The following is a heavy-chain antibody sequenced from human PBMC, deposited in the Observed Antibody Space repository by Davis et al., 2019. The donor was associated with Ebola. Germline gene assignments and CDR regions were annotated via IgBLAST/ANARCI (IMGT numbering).Heavy chain of an antibody. J-gene: IGHJ4*02. CDR2: INTNTVKP. CDR3: ARVVLGVTGFDY. D-gene: IGHD1-14*01. Sequence: ASVKVSCKASGYTFTSFAVNWVRQAPGQGLEWMGLINTNTVKPTYAQGFTGRFVFSLDASATTAYLHINSLKTEDTGVYYCARVVLGVTGFDYWGQGTPV. V-gene: IGHV7-4-1*02. CDR1: GYTFTSFA.